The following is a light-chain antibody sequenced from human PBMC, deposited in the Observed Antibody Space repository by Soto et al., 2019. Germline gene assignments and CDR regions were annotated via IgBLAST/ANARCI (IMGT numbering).Light chain of an antibody. V-gene: IGKV3D-20*02. CDR3: QQRSNWPPWT. CDR2: GTS. J-gene: IGKJ1*01. Sequence: ETVLTQSPGTLSLSPGERATLSCRASQSVSSYSAWYQQKPGQAPRLLIYGTSSRAIGIPDRFSGSGSGTDFTLTISRVEPEDFAVYYCQQRSNWPPWTFGQGTKVEIK. CDR1: QSVSSY.